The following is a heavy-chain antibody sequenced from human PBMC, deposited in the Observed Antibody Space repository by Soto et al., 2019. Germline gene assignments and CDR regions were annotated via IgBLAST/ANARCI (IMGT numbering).Heavy chain of an antibody. CDR3: ANCYIAARLSFNY. D-gene: IGHD6-6*01. CDR2: ISGSSGCT. CDR1: GFTFSSYS. V-gene: IGHV3-23*01. Sequence: GGSLRLSCAASGFTFSSYSMNWVRQAPGKGLEWVSAISGSSGCTYYADSVKGRFTISRDNSKNTLYLQMNSLRAEDTAVYYCANCYIAARLSFNYWGQGTLVTVSS. J-gene: IGHJ4*02.